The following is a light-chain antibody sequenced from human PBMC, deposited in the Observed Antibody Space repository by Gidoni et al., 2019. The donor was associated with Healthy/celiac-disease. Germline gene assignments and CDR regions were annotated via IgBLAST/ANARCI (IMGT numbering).Light chain of an antibody. J-gene: IGKJ5*01. Sequence: EIVLTHSQATLSLSPGESATLSCRASQSVSSYLAWYQQKPGQAPRLLIYDASNRATGIPARFSGSGSGTDFTLTISSLEPEDFAVYYCQQRSNWPPITFGQGTRLEIK. CDR3: QQRSNWPPIT. V-gene: IGKV3-11*01. CDR2: DAS. CDR1: QSVSSY.